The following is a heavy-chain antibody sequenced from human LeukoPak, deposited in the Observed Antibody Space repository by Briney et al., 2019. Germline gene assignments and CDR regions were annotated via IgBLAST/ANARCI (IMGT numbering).Heavy chain of an antibody. CDR2: ISGSGGST. D-gene: IGHD1-26*01. J-gene: IGHJ4*02. CDR1: GFTFSTYA. CDR3: AKDRSGSYSQGLDY. Sequence: PGGSLRLSCAASGFTFSTYAMSWVRQAPGKGPEWVSAISGSGGSTFYADSVKGRFTISRDNSKNTLYLQMNSLRAEDTAVYYCAKDRSGSYSQGLDYWGQGTLVTVSS. V-gene: IGHV3-23*01.